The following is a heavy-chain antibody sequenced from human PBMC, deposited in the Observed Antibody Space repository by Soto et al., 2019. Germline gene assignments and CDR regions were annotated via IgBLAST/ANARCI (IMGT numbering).Heavy chain of an antibody. CDR3: ARTAVDTAMVNISYYYYYYGMDV. D-gene: IGHD5-18*01. CDR2: INSDGSST. Sequence: EVQLVESGGGLVQPGGSLRLSCAASGFPFSSYWMHWVRQAPGTGLLWVSRINSDGSSTSYADSVKGRFTISRDNAKNTLYLQMNSLRAEDTAVYYCARTAVDTAMVNISYYYYYYGMDVWGQGTTVTVSS. CDR1: GFPFSSYW. J-gene: IGHJ6*02. V-gene: IGHV3-74*01.